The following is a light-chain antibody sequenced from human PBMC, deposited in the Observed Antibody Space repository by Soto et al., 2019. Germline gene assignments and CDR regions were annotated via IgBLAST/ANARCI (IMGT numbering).Light chain of an antibody. CDR1: QSISTE. Sequence: EILMTQSPATLSVSPGERATLSCRASQSISTEFAWYQQKPGQPPSLLIYSASTRATAVPARFTGSGSGSEFTLTISGLQSEDFAVYYCQQGHNWPLTFGQGPRLEI. V-gene: IGKV3-15*01. CDR3: QQGHNWPLT. J-gene: IGKJ2*01. CDR2: SAS.